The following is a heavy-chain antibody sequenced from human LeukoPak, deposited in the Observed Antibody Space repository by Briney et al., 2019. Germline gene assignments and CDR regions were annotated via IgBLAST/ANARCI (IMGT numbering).Heavy chain of an antibody. J-gene: IGHJ4*02. Sequence: GGSLRLSCAASGFTFSSYAMHWVRQAPGKGLEWVAVISYDGSNKYYADSVKGRFNISRDNSKNTLYLQMNSLRAEDTAVYYCARGIVVVPAAHYFDYWGQGTLVTVSS. CDR1: GFTFSSYA. CDR3: ARGIVVVPAAHYFDY. CDR2: ISYDGSNK. D-gene: IGHD2-2*01. V-gene: IGHV3-30-3*01.